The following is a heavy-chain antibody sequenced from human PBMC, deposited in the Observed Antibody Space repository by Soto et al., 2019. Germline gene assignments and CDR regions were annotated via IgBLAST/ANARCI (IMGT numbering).Heavy chain of an antibody. CDR2: IIPIFGTA. D-gene: IGHD6-19*01. CDR1: GGTFSSYA. Sequence: QVQLVQSGAEVKKPGSSVNVACKASGGTFSSYAISWVRQAPGQGLEWMGGIIPIFGTANYAQKFQGRVTITADESTSTAYMELSRLRSEDTAVYYCARLPVADLYRDYWGQGTLVTVSS. CDR3: ARLPVADLYRDY. J-gene: IGHJ4*02. V-gene: IGHV1-69*12.